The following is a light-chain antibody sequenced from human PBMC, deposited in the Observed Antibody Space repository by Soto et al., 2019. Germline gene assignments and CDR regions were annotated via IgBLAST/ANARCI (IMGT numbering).Light chain of an antibody. V-gene: IGLV2-14*01. CDR1: SSDVGNYKY. CDR2: EVS. CDR3: SSYTSSGTDV. J-gene: IGLJ1*01. Sequence: QSALTQPASVSGSPGQSITISCTGTSSDVGNYKYVSWYQQHPGKAPKLMIYEVSNRPSGVSNRFSGSTSGNTASLTSSGLHAEDDTDYYCSSYTSSGTDVFGTGTKLTVL.